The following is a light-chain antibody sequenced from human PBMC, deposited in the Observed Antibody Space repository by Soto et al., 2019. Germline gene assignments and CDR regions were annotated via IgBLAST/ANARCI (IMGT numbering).Light chain of an antibody. CDR2: GAS. CDR3: QQYGGSPAWT. V-gene: IGKV3-20*01. CDR1: QSVSSSY. Sequence: EIVLTQSPGTLSLSPGERATLSCRASQSVSSSYLAWYQQKPGQAPRLLIYGASSRATGIPDRFSGSGSGIDFTLTISRLEPEDFAVYYCQQYGGSPAWTFGQGTKVEIK. J-gene: IGKJ1*01.